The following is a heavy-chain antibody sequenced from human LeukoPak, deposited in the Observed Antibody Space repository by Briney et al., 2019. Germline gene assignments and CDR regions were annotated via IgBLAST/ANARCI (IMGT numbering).Heavy chain of an antibody. J-gene: IGHJ4*02. CDR2: ISGSGGST. V-gene: IGHV3-23*01. CDR3: AKTGSDFWSEYVY. D-gene: IGHD3-3*01. CDR1: GFTFSSYA. Sequence: GGSLRLSCAASGFTFSSYAMSWVRQAPGKGLEWVSAISGSGGSTYYADSVKGRFTISRDNSKNTLYLKMNSLRAEDTAVYYCAKTGSDFWSEYVYWGQGTLVTVSS.